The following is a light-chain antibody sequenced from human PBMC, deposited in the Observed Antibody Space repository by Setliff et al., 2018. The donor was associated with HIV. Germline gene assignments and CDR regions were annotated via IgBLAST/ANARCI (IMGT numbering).Light chain of an antibody. J-gene: IGLJ1*01. CDR2: YDS. CDR1: NIGSKS. Sequence: SYELTQPPSVSVAPGKTARITCGGNNIGSKSVHWYQQKPGQAPVLVSSYDSDRPSGIPERFSGSNSGNTATLTITRVEAGEEADYYCQVWDSSSGLYVFGTGTKVTVL. CDR3: QVWDSSSGLYV. V-gene: IGLV3-21*04.